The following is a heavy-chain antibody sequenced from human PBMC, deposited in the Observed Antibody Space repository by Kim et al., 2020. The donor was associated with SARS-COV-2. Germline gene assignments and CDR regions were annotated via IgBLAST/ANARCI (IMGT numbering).Heavy chain of an antibody. J-gene: IGHJ6*02. Sequence: GRFTISRDNSKNTLYLQMNSLRAEDTAVYYCAKSSQIKLLWFGELLCLDVWGQGTTVTVSS. CDR3: AKSSQIKLLWFGELLCLDV. D-gene: IGHD3-10*01. V-gene: IGHV3-23*01.